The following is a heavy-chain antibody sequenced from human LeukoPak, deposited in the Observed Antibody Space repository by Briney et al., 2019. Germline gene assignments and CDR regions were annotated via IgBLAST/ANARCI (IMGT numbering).Heavy chain of an antibody. V-gene: IGHV3-11*06. J-gene: IGHJ4*02. Sequence: GGSLRLSCAASGFTFSDYSMSWIRQAPAKGMAWVSYVSGSSSDPDYADSVKGRFTISRDNAKNSPYLQMNSLRAEDTAVYYCTRTPAPGTLDYGGQGTLVTVSS. CDR1: GFTFSDYS. CDR3: TRTPAPGTLDY. D-gene: IGHD6-13*01. CDR2: VSGSSSDP.